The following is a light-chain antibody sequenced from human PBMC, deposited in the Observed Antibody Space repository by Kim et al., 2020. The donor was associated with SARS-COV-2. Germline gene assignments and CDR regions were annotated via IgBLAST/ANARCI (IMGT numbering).Light chain of an antibody. J-gene: IGKJ4*01. Sequence: DIQMTQSPSSLSASVGDRVTITCRTSQDISDYLAWYQQRPGQVPNLLIFTPASLQSRVPSRFSASASGKDFTLTISSLQPEDVATYYCQRYNTAPLTFGGGTKVDIK. CDR3: QRYNTAPLT. V-gene: IGKV1-27*01. CDR2: TPA. CDR1: QDISDY.